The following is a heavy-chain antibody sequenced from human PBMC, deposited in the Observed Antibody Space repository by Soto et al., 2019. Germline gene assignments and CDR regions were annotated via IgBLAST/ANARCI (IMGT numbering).Heavy chain of an antibody. J-gene: IGHJ4*02. V-gene: IGHV4-30-2*01. D-gene: IGHD1-1*01. CDR2: IYHSGST. CDR3: ARDSGYAYFDY. Sequence: SETLSLTCAVSGGSISSSGYSWSWIRQPPGKGLEWIGYIYHSGSTYYNPSLKSRVTISVDRSKNQFSLKLSSVTAADTAVYYCARDSGYAYFDYWGQGTLVTVSS. CDR1: GGSISSSGYS.